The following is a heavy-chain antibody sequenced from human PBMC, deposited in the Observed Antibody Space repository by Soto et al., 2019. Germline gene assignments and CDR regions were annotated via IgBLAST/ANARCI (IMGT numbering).Heavy chain of an antibody. CDR1: GFVFSAYS. CDR3: ARDYSPLSGAYWGAFDL. D-gene: IGHD1-26*01. J-gene: IGHJ3*01. V-gene: IGHV3-48*02. Sequence: EVQLVESGGGLVQPGESLRLSCAASGFVFSAYSMNWVRQAPGKGLEWVSYISSRSSTVYYADSVKGLFTISRDNAKNSLFLQMNSLRDADAAVYFCARDYSPLSGAYWGAFDLWGQGTMVTVSS. CDR2: ISSRSSTV.